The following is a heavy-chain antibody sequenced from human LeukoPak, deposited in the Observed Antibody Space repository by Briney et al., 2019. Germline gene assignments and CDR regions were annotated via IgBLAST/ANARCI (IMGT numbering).Heavy chain of an antibody. CDR2: ISGSGGNT. CDR3: AKAAFSRTSYFDY. V-gene: IGHV3-23*01. CDR1: GFTFSTYT. D-gene: IGHD3-3*02. J-gene: IGHJ4*02. Sequence: GGSLRLSCATSGFTFSTYTMSWVRQAPGKGLEWVSAISGSGGNTYYADSVKGRFTISRDNSKNTLYLQMDSLRADDTAVYYCAKAAFSRTSYFDYWGQGTLVTASS.